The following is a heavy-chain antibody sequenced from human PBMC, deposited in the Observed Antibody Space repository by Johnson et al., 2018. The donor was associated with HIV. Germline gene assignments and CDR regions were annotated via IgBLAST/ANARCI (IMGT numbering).Heavy chain of an antibody. D-gene: IGHD2-21*01. V-gene: IGHV3-7*03. CDR1: GFTFSSYA. J-gene: IGHJ3*01. CDR3: ATEPMDGGGECWGVFDL. Sequence: MPLVESGGGVVQPGRSLRLSCAASGFTFSSYAMHWVRQAPGKGLEWVANIKQDGSEKYSADSVKGRFTVPRDNAKNSLHTQMNSLRAEDTALYYCATEPMDGGGECWGVFDLWGQGTMVTVSS. CDR2: IKQDGSEK.